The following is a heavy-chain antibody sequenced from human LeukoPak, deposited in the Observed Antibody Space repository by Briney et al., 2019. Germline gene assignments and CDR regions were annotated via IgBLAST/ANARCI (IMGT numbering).Heavy chain of an antibody. CDR3: ARDHSWQQLVFS. V-gene: IGHV4-39*07. Sequence: PSETLYLTCTVSGGSISSSSYYWGWIRQPPGKGLEWIGSIYYSGSTYYNPSLKSRVTISVDTSKNQFSLKLSSVTAADTAVYYCARDHSWQQLVFSWGQGTLVTDSS. CDR1: GGSISSSSYY. D-gene: IGHD6-13*01. CDR2: IYYSGST. J-gene: IGHJ5*02.